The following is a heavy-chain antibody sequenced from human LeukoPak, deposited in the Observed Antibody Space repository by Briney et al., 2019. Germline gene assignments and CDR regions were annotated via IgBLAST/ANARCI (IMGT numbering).Heavy chain of an antibody. CDR1: GGTFISYA. J-gene: IGHJ4*02. D-gene: IGHD3-3*01. Sequence: SVKVSCKASGGTFISYAISWVRQAPGQGLEWMGGIIPIFGTANYAQKFQGRVTITADESTSTAYMELSSLRSEDTAVYYCARVFSRTTIFGVVINYYFDYWGQGTLVTVSS. CDR3: ARVFSRTTIFGVVINYYFDY. CDR2: IIPIFGTA. V-gene: IGHV1-69*01.